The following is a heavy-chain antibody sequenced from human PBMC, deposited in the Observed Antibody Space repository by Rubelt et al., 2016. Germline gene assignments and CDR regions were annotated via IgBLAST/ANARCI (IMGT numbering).Heavy chain of an antibody. Sequence: QVQLVQSGAEVREPGASVKVSCKASGYTFTSYGISRVRQAPGQGLEWMGILKPSGGSTSYAQKFQGRVTMTRDQSTSTVYMELSRLRSEDTAVYYCARGGDLALDYWGQGTLVTVSS. J-gene: IGHJ4*02. V-gene: IGHV1-46*01. CDR2: LKPSGGST. CDR3: ARGGDLALDY. CDR1: GYTFTSYG. D-gene: IGHD3-3*01.